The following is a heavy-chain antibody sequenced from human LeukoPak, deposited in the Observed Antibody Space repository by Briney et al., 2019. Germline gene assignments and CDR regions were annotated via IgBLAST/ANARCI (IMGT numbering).Heavy chain of an antibody. V-gene: IGHV4-4*07. CDR1: GGSISSYY. CDR2: IYTSGST. Sequence: SETLSLTCTVSGGSISSYYWSWIRQPAGKGLEWIGRIYTSGSTNYNPSLKSRVTMSVDTSKNQFSLKLSSVTAADTAVYYCARMTGIGRYSGYAPSYYYYYMDVWGKGTTVTISS. J-gene: IGHJ6*03. CDR3: ARMTGIGRYSGYAPSYYYYYMDV. D-gene: IGHD5-12*01.